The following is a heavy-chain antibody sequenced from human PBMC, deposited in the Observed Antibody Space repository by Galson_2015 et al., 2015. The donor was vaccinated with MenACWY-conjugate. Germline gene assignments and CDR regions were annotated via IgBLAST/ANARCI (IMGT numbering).Heavy chain of an antibody. CDR3: ARGRYSYGSGYYFDY. V-gene: IGHV3-7*03. D-gene: IGHD5-18*01. Sequence: SLRLSCAASGFTFSSYWMSWVRQAPGKGLEWVANIKQDGSEKYYVDSVKGRFTISRDNAKNSLYLQMNSLRAEDTAVYYCARGRYSYGSGYYFDYWGQGTLVTVSS. CDR1: GFTFSSYW. J-gene: IGHJ4*02. CDR2: IKQDGSEK.